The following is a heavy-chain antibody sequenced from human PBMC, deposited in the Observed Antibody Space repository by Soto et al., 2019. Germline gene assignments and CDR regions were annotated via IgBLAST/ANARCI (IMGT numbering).Heavy chain of an antibody. CDR2: IYYSGTT. V-gene: IGHV4-31*03. J-gene: IGHJ3*02. CDR1: GDSINNADYY. Sequence: QVQLQESGPGLVKPSQTLSLNCSVSGDSINNADYYWSWIRQHAGQGLEWIGYIYYSGTTYYNPSLKSRVTISMDTSKNQFSLEMSSATAADTAVYYCARVRGHAFDIRGQGTMVTVPS. D-gene: IGHD3-10*01. CDR3: ARVRGHAFDI.